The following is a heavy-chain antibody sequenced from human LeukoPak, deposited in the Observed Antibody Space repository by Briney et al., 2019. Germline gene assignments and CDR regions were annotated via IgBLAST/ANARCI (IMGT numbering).Heavy chain of an antibody. Sequence: GGSLRLSCAASGFTFSDYYMSWIRQAPGKGLEWVSYISSSGSTIYYADSLKGRFTISRDNAKNSLYLQMNSLRAEDTAVYYCARGFRRGYSYGYNFDYWGQGTLVTVSS. J-gene: IGHJ4*02. CDR3: ARGFRRGYSYGYNFDY. D-gene: IGHD5-18*01. CDR1: GFTFSDYY. CDR2: ISSSGSTI. V-gene: IGHV3-11*04.